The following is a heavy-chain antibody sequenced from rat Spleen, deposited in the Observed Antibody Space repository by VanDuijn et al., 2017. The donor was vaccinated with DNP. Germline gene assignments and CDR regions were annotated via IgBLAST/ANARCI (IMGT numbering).Heavy chain of an antibody. CDR2: IISYGSST. Sequence: EVHLVESGGGLVQPERSLKLSCTASGFTFSDYNMAWVRQTPKRGLEWVATIISYGSSTYYPDSVKGRFTISRDNAENTVYLQMNSLRSEDTATYYCAKGGDYGGFDYWGQGVMVTVSS. D-gene: IGHD1-11*01. CDR3: AKGGDYGGFDY. J-gene: IGHJ2*01. CDR1: GFTFSDYN. V-gene: IGHV5-7*01.